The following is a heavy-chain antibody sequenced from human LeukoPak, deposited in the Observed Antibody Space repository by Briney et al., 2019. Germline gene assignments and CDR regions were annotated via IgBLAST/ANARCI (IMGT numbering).Heavy chain of an antibody. D-gene: IGHD4-17*01. V-gene: IGHV4-39*07. CDR3: ARDQVYGDYYYYYGMDV. CDR1: GGSISSSSYY. J-gene: IGHJ6*02. CDR2: IYYSGST. Sequence: SETLSLTCTVSGGSISSSSYYWGWIRQPPGKGLEWIGSIYYSGSTYYNPSLKSRVTISVDTSKNQFSLKLSSVTAADTAVYYCARDQVYGDYYYYYGMDVWGQGTTVTVSS.